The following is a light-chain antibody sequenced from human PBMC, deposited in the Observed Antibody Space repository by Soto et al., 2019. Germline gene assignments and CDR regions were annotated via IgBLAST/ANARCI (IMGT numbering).Light chain of an antibody. CDR1: SSDVGGYNY. CDR2: DVS. Sequence: QSALTQSASVSGSPGQSITISCTGTSSDVGGYNYVSWYQQHPGKAPKLMIYDVSNRPSGVSNRFSGSKSGNTASLTISGLQAGDEADYYCSSYTSSSTLGVFGTGTKLTVL. CDR3: SSYTSSSTLGV. J-gene: IGLJ1*01. V-gene: IGLV2-14*01.